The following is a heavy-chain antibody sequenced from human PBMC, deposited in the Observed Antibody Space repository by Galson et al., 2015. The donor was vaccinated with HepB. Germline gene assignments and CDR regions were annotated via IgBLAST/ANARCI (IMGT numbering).Heavy chain of an antibody. J-gene: IGHJ2*01. V-gene: IGHV4-31*03. Sequence: TLSLTCTVSGGSISSGGYYWSWIRQHPGKGLEWIGYIYYSGSTYYNPSLKSRVTISVDTSKNQFSLKLSSVTAADTAVYYCARAVGADIVVVPAASYHWYFDLWGRGTLVTVSS. CDR3: ARAVGADIVVVPAASYHWYFDL. D-gene: IGHD2-2*01. CDR2: IYYSGST. CDR1: GGSISSGGYY.